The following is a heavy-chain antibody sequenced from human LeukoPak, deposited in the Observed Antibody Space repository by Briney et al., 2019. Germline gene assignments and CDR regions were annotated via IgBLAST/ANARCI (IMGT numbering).Heavy chain of an antibody. Sequence: PSQTLSLTCTVSGGSISSGGYYWTWLRQHPGKGLEWIGHIYHSGITYCNPSLKSRVTISIDTSKNQFSLGMSSVTAAETAVYYCARDFGDSSGYDAYDIWGQGTMVTVSS. V-gene: IGHV4-31*03. CDR3: ARDFGDSSGYDAYDI. CDR2: IYHSGIT. J-gene: IGHJ3*02. D-gene: IGHD3-22*01. CDR1: GGSISSGGYY.